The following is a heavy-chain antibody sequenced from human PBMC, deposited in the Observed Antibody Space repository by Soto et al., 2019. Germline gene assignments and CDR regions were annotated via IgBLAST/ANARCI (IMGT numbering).Heavy chain of an antibody. D-gene: IGHD3-10*01. CDR3: ARKAVYYGSGSNTQGFDP. CDR2: NNHSGST. V-gene: IGHV4-34*01. CDR1: GGSFSGYY. J-gene: IGHJ5*02. Sequence: QVQLQQWGAGLLKPSETLSLTCAVYGGSFSGYYWSWIRQPPGKGLEWIGENNHSGSTNYNPSLKSRVTISVDTSKNQFSLKLSSVTAADTAVYYCARKAVYYGSGSNTQGFDPWGQGTLVTVSS.